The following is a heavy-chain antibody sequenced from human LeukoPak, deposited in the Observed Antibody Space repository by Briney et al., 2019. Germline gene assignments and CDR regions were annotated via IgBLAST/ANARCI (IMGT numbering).Heavy chain of an antibody. J-gene: IGHJ4*02. D-gene: IGHD3-3*01. CDR2: INPSGAGT. CDR1: GYTFTSYY. V-gene: IGHV1-46*01. Sequence: GASVNVSCKASGYTFTSYYMHWVRQAPGQGLEWMGIINPSGAGTTYAQKFRGRVTMTRDTSTSTVYMELSSLRSEDTAVYYCARSTDLFYFDYWGQGTLVTVSS. CDR3: ARSTDLFYFDY.